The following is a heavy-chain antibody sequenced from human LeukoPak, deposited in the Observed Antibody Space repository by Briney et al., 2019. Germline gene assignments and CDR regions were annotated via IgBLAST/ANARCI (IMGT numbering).Heavy chain of an antibody. CDR3: ARAGYGDYPFEP. CDR2: IYHSGST. CDR1: GGSIGSSNW. V-gene: IGHV4-4*02. Sequence: SETLSLTCVVSGGSIGSSNWWSWVRQPPGKGLEWIGEIYHSGSTNYNPSLKSRVTISVDKSKNQFSLKLSSVTAADTAVYYCARAGYGDYPFEPWGQGTLVTVSS. D-gene: IGHD4-17*01. J-gene: IGHJ5*02.